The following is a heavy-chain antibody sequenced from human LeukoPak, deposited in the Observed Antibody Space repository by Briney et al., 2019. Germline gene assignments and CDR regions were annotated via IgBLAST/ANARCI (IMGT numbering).Heavy chain of an antibody. Sequence: PSETLSLTCTVSGGSISSYYWSWIRQPPGKGLEWIGYIYYSGSTNYNPSLKSRVTISVDTSKNQFSLKLSSVTAADTAVYYCAREDTAMAYWGQGTLVTVSS. D-gene: IGHD5-18*01. J-gene: IGHJ4*02. CDR2: IYYSGST. V-gene: IGHV4-59*12. CDR1: GGSISSYY. CDR3: AREDTAMAY.